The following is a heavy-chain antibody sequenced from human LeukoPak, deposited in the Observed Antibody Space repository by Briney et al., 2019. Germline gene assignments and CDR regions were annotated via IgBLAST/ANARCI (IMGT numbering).Heavy chain of an antibody. CDR1: GFTFSSYA. Sequence: GGSLRLSCSASGFTFSSYAMHWVRQAPGKGLEYVSAISSNGGSTYYADSVKGRFTISRDNSKNTLYLQMSSLRAEDTAVHYCVKGTLRWFYGMDVWGQGTTVTVSS. CDR3: VKGTLRWFYGMDV. J-gene: IGHJ6*02. V-gene: IGHV3-64D*06. CDR2: ISSNGGST. D-gene: IGHD4-23*01.